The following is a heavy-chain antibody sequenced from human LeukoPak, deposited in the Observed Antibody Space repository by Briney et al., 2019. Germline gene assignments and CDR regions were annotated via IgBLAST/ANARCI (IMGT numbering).Heavy chain of an antibody. J-gene: IGHJ4*02. CDR3: ASSCSSTSCFH. Sequence: GRSLRLSCAASGFTFSSYAISWVRQAPGQGLEWMGRIIPILGIANYAQKFQGRVTITADKSTSTAYMELSSLRSEDTAVYYCASSCSSTSCFHWGQGTLVTVSS. CDR2: IIPILGIA. CDR1: GFTFSSYA. V-gene: IGHV1-69*04. D-gene: IGHD2-2*01.